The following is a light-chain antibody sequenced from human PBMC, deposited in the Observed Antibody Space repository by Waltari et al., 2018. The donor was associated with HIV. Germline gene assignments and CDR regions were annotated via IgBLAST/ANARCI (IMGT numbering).Light chain of an antibody. CDR1: SSDIGAYDV. V-gene: IGLV2-8*01. Sequence: QFALTQPPSASGSLGHSVTIPCTGSSSDIGAYDVVSWFQQHPQSPPNLLLYEVTRRPSTVSDRFSGSRSGNTAFLTVAGLQPDDEATYFCSSYGDSLRVLFGGGANVTVL. CDR3: SSYGDSLRVL. CDR2: EVT. J-gene: IGLJ3*02.